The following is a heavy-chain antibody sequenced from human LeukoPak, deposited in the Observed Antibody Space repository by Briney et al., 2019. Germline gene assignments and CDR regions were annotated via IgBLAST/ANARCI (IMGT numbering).Heavy chain of an antibody. J-gene: IGHJ4*02. V-gene: IGHV3-30*02. Sequence: GRSLRLSCAASGFTFSSYGMHWVRQAPGKGLEWVAFIRYDGSNKYYADSVKGRFTISRDNSKNTLYLQMNSLRAEDTAVYYCAKRGYSYGFYFDYWGQGTLVTVSS. CDR2: IRYDGSNK. CDR1: GFTFSSYG. CDR3: AKRGYSYGFYFDY. D-gene: IGHD5-18*01.